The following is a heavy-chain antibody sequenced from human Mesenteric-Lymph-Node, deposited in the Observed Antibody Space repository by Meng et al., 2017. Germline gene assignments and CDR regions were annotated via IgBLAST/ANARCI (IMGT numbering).Heavy chain of an antibody. J-gene: IGHJ2*01. CDR3: ARVGWRQWSFDL. Sequence: QVQLQGAGPGPVKPSPTLSLPCPVSGGSISSGDYYWSWIRQPPGKGLELIGHIYYSGSTSYNPSLKSRVTISVDTSNNQFSLKLSSVTAADTAVYYCARVGWRQWSFDLWGRGTLVTVSS. D-gene: IGHD5-18*01. CDR1: GGSISSGDYY. CDR2: IYYSGST. V-gene: IGHV4-30-4*01.